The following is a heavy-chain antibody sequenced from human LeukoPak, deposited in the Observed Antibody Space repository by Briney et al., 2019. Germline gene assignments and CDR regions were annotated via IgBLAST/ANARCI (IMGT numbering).Heavy chain of an antibody. V-gene: IGHV3-30*18. J-gene: IGHJ4*02. CDR3: AKEWESSRSLVDY. CDR2: ISYDGSNK. Sequence: GGSLRLSCAASGFTFSSYGMHGVRQAPGEGLEWVAVISYDGSNKYYADPVKGRFTIHRNNSKNKLYLQINSLGPEDTAVYYCAKEWESSRSLVDYWGQGTLVTVSS. CDR1: GFTFSSYG. D-gene: IGHD1-26*01.